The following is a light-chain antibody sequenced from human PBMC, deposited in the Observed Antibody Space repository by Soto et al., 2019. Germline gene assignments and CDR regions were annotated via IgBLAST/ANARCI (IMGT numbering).Light chain of an antibody. V-gene: IGKV3-11*01. Sequence: EVVLTHSPVTLSLSAGERATISCMASQSFRGLLAWYQQKPGQAPRLIIYDAYNRATGIPPRFSGSGYGTDFTLTISSLETADSAVYYCQQRHMWPITFGQGTRLEIK. J-gene: IGKJ5*01. CDR3: QQRHMWPIT. CDR1: QSFRGL. CDR2: DAY.